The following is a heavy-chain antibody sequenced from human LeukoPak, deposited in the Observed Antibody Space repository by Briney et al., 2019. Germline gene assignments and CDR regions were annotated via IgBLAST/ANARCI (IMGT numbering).Heavy chain of an antibody. J-gene: IGHJ4*02. V-gene: IGHV4-30-2*01. D-gene: IGHD1-26*01. CDR3: ARGSYTLLDY. CDR1: GGSISSGGYS. CDR2: IYHSGST. Sequence: SQTLSLTFAVSGGSISSGGYSWSWIRQPPGKGLEWIGYIYHSGSTYYNPSLKSRVTISVDRSKNQFSLKLSSVTAADTAVYYCARGSYTLLDYWGQGTLVTVSS.